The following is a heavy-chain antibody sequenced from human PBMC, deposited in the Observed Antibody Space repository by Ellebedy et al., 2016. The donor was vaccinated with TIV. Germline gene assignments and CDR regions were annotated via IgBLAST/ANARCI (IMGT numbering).Heavy chain of an antibody. D-gene: IGHD2-2*03. CDR1: GFTFSSYA. CDR3: AKAHSSGYCSGSSCYLHAFDV. J-gene: IGHJ3*01. V-gene: IGHV3-23*01. CDR2: ISYSGGNT. Sequence: GESLKISCVASGFTFSSYAMSWVRQAPGKGLEWVSTISYSGGNTYCAGSVKGRFTLSSDNSKNTLFLQMNSLRAEDTAVYYCAKAHSSGYCSGSSCYLHAFDVWGQGTMVTVSS.